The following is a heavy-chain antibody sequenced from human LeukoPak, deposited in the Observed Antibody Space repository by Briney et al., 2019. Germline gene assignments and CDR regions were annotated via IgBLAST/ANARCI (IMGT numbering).Heavy chain of an antibody. CDR3: ARTGKSNDFWSGYYRVYFDY. V-gene: IGHV4-39*07. Sequence: PSETLSLTCTVSGGSISSSSYYWSWIRQPPGKGLEWIGEINHSGSTNYNPSLKSRVTISVDTSKNQFSLKLSSVTAADTAVYYCARTGKSNDFWSGYYRVYFDYWGQGTLVTVSS. CDR2: INHSGST. CDR1: GGSISSSSYY. D-gene: IGHD3-3*01. J-gene: IGHJ4*02.